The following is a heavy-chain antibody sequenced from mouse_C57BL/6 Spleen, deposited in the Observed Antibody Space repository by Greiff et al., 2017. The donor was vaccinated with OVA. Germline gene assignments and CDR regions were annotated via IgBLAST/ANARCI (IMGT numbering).Heavy chain of an antibody. J-gene: IGHJ4*01. V-gene: IGHV1-52*01. CDR2: IDPSDNET. D-gene: IGHD2-2*01. CDR1: GYTFTSYW. CDR3: ARGEKWLRRGAMDY. Sequence: QVQLQQPGAELVRPGSSVKLSCKASGYTFTSYWMHWVKQRPIQGLEWIGNIDPSDNETHYNQKFKDKATLTVDKSSSTAYMQLSSLTSEDSAVYYCARGEKWLRRGAMDYGGQGTSVTVSA.